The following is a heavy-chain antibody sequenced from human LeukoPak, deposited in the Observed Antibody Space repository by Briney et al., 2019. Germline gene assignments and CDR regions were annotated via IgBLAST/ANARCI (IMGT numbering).Heavy chain of an antibody. CDR1: GYTLSEIS. V-gene: IGHV1-24*01. CDR2: FDPEDGET. J-gene: IGHJ4*02. CDR3: ATDPYDTCGYSLDY. D-gene: IGHD3-22*01. Sequence: ASVKVSCKVSGYTLSEISMHWVRQAPGKGLEWMGGFDPEDGETIYAQKFQGRVTMTEDTSTDTAYMELSSLRSEDTAVYYCATDPYDTCGYSLDYWGQGTLVTVSS.